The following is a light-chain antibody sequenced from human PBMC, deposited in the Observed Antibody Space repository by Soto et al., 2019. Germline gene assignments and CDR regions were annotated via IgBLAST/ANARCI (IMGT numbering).Light chain of an antibody. J-gene: IGKJ1*01. Sequence: DIQMTQSPSTLSAYVGDTVTITCRASQSISTWLAWYLQKPGKAPDLLISDVSSLESGVPSRFSGRGSGTEFALTISSLHPDDFATYYCQQYSSFSPTFGQGTKVEIK. CDR1: QSISTW. CDR2: DVS. V-gene: IGKV1-5*01. CDR3: QQYSSFSPT.